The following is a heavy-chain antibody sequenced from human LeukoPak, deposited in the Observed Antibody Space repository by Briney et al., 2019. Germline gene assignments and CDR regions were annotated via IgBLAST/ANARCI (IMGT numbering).Heavy chain of an antibody. CDR3: AKLGAAGGTYYMDV. D-gene: IGHD6-13*01. CDR2: ISGSGGST. V-gene: IGHV3-23*01. Sequence: PGGSLRLSCAASGFTFSNYAMSWVRQAPGKGLECVSPISGSGGSTSYADSVKGRFTISRDNSKNTLFLQMNSLRADDTAIYYCAKLGAAGGTYYMDVWGKGTTVTVSS. J-gene: IGHJ6*03. CDR1: GFTFSNYA.